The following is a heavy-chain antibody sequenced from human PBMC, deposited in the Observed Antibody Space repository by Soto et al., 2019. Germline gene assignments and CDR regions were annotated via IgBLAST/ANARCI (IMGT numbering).Heavy chain of an antibody. V-gene: IGHV4-34*01. J-gene: IGHJ4*02. CDR3: ARGSGIVALPGELEDVNYDY. D-gene: IGHD1-1*01. Sequence: QVQLQQWGAGLVKPSETLSLSCAVYGQSFSGHSWAWIRQPPGKGLRGMGEINESGSTYYNPSLKSRVTISTDTSKNQFSLKLSSVSAADTAAYFCARGSGIVALPGELEDVNYDYWGQGTLVNVSS. CDR2: INESGST. CDR1: GQSFSGHS.